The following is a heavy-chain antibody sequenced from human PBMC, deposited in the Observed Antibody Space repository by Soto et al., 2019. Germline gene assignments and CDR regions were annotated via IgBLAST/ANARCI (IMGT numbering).Heavy chain of an antibody. CDR2: IKQDGSEK. J-gene: IGHJ6*03. V-gene: IGHV3-7*01. Sequence: GGSLRLSCAASGFTFSSYWMSWVRQAPGKGLEWVANIKQDGSEKYYVDSVKGRFTISRDNAKNSLYLQMNSLRAEDTAVYYCARDPFLVTYYYYYMDVWGKGTTVTVSS. CDR1: GFTFSSYW. D-gene: IGHD3-9*01. CDR3: ARDPFLVTYYYYYMDV.